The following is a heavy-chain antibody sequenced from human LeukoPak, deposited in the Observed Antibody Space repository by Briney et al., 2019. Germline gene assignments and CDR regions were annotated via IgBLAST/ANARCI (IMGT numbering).Heavy chain of an antibody. Sequence: ASVKVSCKASGYTFTSYGISWVRQAPGQGPEWMGWISAYNGNTNYAQKLQGRVTMTTDTSTSTAYMELRSLRSDDTAVYYCARGGKSLLWFGEPQFDPWGQGTLVTVSS. CDR3: ARGGKSLLWFGEPQFDP. D-gene: IGHD3-10*01. CDR2: ISAYNGNT. CDR1: GYTFTSYG. J-gene: IGHJ5*02. V-gene: IGHV1-18*01.